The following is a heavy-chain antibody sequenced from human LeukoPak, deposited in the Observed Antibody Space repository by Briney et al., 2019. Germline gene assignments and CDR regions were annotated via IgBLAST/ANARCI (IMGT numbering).Heavy chain of an antibody. V-gene: IGHV4-39*07. Sequence: SETLSLTCTVSGGSISSSSYYWGWIRQPPGKGLEWIGSIYYSGSTYYNPSLKSRVTISVDTSKNQFSLKLNSVTAADTAVYYCARDSPGRITRYYYYMDVWGKGTTVTVSS. D-gene: IGHD3-10*01. J-gene: IGHJ6*03. CDR1: GGSISSSSYY. CDR2: IYYSGST. CDR3: ARDSPGRITRYYYYMDV.